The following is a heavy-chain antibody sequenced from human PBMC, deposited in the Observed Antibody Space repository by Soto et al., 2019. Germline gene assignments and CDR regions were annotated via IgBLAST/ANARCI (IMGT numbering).Heavy chain of an antibody. CDR2: ISWDGEK. V-gene: IGHV2-5*02. D-gene: IGHD3-9*01. Sequence: ITLKESGPTLVKPTQTLPLTCTFSGLSLNTPGVGVGWFSQPPGKDLEWLALISWDGEKRYSPSLKSRLTIIKGTSEIQMVLTRTNMDPVKTATYFCATGRGDLSTGHDDYDGWGQGTLVTVAS. CDR3: ATGRGDLSTGHDDYDG. CDR1: GLSLNTPGVG. J-gene: IGHJ4*02.